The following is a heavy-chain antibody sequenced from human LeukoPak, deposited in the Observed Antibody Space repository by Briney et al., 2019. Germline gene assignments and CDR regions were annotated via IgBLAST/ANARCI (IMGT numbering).Heavy chain of an antibody. Sequence: ASVKVSCKAFGYTFTGYYMHWVRQAPGQGLEWMGWINPNSGGTNYAQKFQGRVTMTTDTSTSTAYMELRSLRSDDTAVYYCAREAGYFDYWGQGTLVTVSS. J-gene: IGHJ4*02. CDR2: INPNSGGT. CDR1: GYTFTGYY. V-gene: IGHV1-2*02. CDR3: AREAGYFDY.